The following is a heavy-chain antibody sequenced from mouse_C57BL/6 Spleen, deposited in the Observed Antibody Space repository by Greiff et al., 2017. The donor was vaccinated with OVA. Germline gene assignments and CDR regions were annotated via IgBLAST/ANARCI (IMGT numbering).Heavy chain of an antibody. CDR2: IHPNSGST. CDR1: GYTFTSYW. J-gene: IGHJ2*01. V-gene: IGHV1-64*01. D-gene: IGHD1-1*01. Sequence: VQLQQSGAELVKPGASVKLSCKASGYTFTSYWMHWVKQRPGQGLEWIGMIHPNSGSTNYNEKFKSKATLTVDKSSSTAYMQLSSLTSEDSAVYYCARGPLYGRYFDYWGQGTTLTVSS. CDR3: ARGPLYGRYFDY.